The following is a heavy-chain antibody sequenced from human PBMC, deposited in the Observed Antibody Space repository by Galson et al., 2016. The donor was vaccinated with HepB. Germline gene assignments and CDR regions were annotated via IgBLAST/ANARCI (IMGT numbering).Heavy chain of an antibody. CDR1: GGSITSGRYY. J-gene: IGHJ3*02. Sequence: TLSLTCTVSGGSITSGRYYWSWIRQHPDNGLEWIGYIYYSGSTYCNPSLRSRVSISVDRSNNQFSLNMSSVTAADTAVYYCARGRDVEMATSDAFDIWAQGTVVTVSS. CDR2: IYYSGST. CDR3: ARGRDVEMATSDAFDI. D-gene: IGHD5-24*01. V-gene: IGHV4-31*03.